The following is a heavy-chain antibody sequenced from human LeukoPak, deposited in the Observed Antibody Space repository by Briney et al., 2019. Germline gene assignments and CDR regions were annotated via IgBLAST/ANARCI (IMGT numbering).Heavy chain of an antibody. CDR3: AKDPTHYRVWDYYETIGLSY. Sequence: PGGSLRLSCAASGFTFSTYAMHWVRQAPGKGLEWVAVISFDGSNKYYADSVKGRFTISRDSSKNTLYLQMNSLRAEDTAVYYCAKDPTHYRVWDYYETIGLSYWGQGTLVTVSS. J-gene: IGHJ4*02. CDR1: GFTFSTYA. CDR2: ISFDGSNK. D-gene: IGHD3-22*01. V-gene: IGHV3-30*04.